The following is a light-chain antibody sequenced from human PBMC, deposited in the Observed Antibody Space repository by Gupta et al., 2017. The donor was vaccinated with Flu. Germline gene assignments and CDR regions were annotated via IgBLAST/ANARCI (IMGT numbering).Light chain of an antibody. CDR1: QTISTY. J-gene: IGKJ1*01. CDR2: AAS. Sequence: DIQMTQSPAPLSASVGDRVTITCRASQTISTYLNWYQQRPGEAPKLLIYAASILQSGVPSRFSGSGSGTDFTLTINSLQPEDFATYYCQQSYTTPTWTFGQGTKVEIK. CDR3: QQSYTTPTWT. V-gene: IGKV1-39*01.